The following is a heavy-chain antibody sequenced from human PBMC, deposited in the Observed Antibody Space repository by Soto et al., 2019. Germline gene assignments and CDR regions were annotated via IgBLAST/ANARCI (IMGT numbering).Heavy chain of an antibody. D-gene: IGHD1-7*01. CDR1: GFTFSSYA. V-gene: IGHV3-30-3*01. CDR3: ARDQGGTTLYYHGMDV. J-gene: IGHJ6*02. CDR2: ISYDGSNK. Sequence: QVQLVESGGGVVQPGRSLRLSCAASGFTFSSYAMHWVRQAPGQGLEWLALISYDGSNKYYADSVKGRFTISRDNSKNTLYLQMNSLRPEDTAVYHCARDQGGTTLYYHGMDVWGQGTTVTVSS.